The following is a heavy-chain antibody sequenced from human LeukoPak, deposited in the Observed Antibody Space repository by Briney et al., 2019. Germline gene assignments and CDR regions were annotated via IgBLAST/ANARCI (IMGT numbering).Heavy chain of an antibody. Sequence: SETLSLTCAVYGGSFSGYYWSWIRQPPGKGLEWIGEINHSGSTNYNPSLKSRVTISVDTSKNQFSLKLSSVTAADTAVYYCARGKAGTVEMATTTIEYFDYWGQGTLVTVSS. CDR3: ARGKAGTVEMATTTIEYFDY. V-gene: IGHV4-34*01. CDR2: INHSGST. CDR1: GGSFSGYY. J-gene: IGHJ4*02. D-gene: IGHD5-24*01.